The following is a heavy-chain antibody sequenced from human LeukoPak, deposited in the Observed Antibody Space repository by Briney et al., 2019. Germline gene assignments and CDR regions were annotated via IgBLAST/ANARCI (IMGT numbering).Heavy chain of an antibody. CDR1: GFTFSSYS. J-gene: IGHJ6*02. CDR2: ISSSSSTI. CDR3: ASALWYYYGSGSYGSYYGMDV. V-gene: IGHV3-48*01. D-gene: IGHD3-10*01. Sequence: GGSLRLSCAASGFTFSSYSMNWVRQAPGKGLEWVSYISSSSSTIYYADSVKGRFTISRDNAKNSLYLQMNSLRAEDTAVYYCASALWYYYGSGSYGSYYGMDVWGQGTTVTVSS.